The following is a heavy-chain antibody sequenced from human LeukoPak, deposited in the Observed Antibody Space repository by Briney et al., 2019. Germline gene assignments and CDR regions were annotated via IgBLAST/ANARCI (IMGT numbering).Heavy chain of an antibody. CDR1: GGSFSGYY. D-gene: IGHD4-11*01. CDR3: ARELGYSNYEGYYYYMDV. CDR2: INHSGST. J-gene: IGHJ6*03. V-gene: IGHV4-34*01. Sequence: SDTLSLTCAVYGGSFSGYYWSWLRQPPGKGLEWIGEINHSGSTNYNPSLKSRVTISVDTSKNQFSLKLSSVTAADTAVYYCARELGYSNYEGYYYYMDVWGKGTTVTVSS.